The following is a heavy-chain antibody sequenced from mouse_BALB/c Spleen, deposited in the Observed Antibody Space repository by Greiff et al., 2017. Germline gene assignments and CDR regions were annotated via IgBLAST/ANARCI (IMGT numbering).Heavy chain of an antibody. V-gene: IGHV5-6-5*01. D-gene: IGHD2-10*01. J-gene: IGHJ2*01. Sequence: EVHLVESGGGLVKPGGSLKLSCAASGFTFSSYAMSWVRQTPEKRLEWVASISSGGSTYYPDSVKGRFTISRDNARNILYLQMSSLRSEDTAMYYCARGTYCPDYWGQGTTLTVSS. CDR3: ARGTYCPDY. CDR1: GFTFSSYA. CDR2: ISSGGST.